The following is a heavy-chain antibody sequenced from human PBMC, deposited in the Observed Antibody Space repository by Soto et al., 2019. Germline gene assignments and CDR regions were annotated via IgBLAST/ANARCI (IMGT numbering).Heavy chain of an antibody. CDR2: IYYSGST. CDR3: ARGPDYGGNEWGIDY. V-gene: IGHV4-31*03. J-gene: IGHJ4*02. D-gene: IGHD4-17*01. CDR1: GDSISSGGYY. Sequence: SETLSLTCTVSGDSISSGGYYWSWIRQHPGKGLEWIGYIYYSGSTYYNPSLKSRVTISVDTSKNQFSLKLSSVTAADTAVYYCARGPDYGGNEWGIDYWGQGTLVTVSS.